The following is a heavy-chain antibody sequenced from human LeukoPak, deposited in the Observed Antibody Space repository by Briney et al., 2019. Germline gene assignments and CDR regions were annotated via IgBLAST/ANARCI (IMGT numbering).Heavy chain of an antibody. V-gene: IGHV3-74*03. CDR3: AKLDWLDP. CDR1: GFTIGRLW. J-gene: IGHJ5*02. Sequence: PGGSLRLSCAASGFTIGRLWMHWVRQAPGKGLVWVPRSVGDDSTTTYADSVKGRFTVSRDTAKNTLYLQMNSLRVEDTAVYYCAKLDWLDPWGQGTLVTVSP. CDR2: SVGDDSTT.